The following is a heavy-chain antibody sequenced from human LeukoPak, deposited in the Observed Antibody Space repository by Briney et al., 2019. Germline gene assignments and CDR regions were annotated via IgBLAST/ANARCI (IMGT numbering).Heavy chain of an antibody. Sequence: PSETLSLTCTVSGGSISSYYWSWIRQPPGKGLEWIGYIYYSGSTNYNPSLKSRVTISVDTSKNQFSLKLSSVTAADTAVYYCARGLRGANYFDYWGQGTLVTVSS. CDR3: ARGLRGANYFDY. CDR1: GGSISSYY. D-gene: IGHD1-26*01. J-gene: IGHJ4*02. V-gene: IGHV4-59*01. CDR2: IYYSGST.